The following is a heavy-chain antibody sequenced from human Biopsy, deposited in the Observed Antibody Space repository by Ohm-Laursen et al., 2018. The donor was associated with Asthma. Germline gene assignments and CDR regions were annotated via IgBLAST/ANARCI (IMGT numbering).Heavy chain of an antibody. Sequence: SLRLSCAATGFSFSGYWMFWVRQAPGKGLEWVSVIYSGGTSHTADSVRGRFTISRDYSKNTLYLQMHSLRAEDTAVYYCARGDSSNWSHYYFDYWGQGTLVTVSS. CDR1: GFSFSGYW. J-gene: IGHJ4*02. CDR3: ARGDSSNWSHYYFDY. CDR2: IYSGGTS. D-gene: IGHD3-22*01. V-gene: IGHV3-53*01.